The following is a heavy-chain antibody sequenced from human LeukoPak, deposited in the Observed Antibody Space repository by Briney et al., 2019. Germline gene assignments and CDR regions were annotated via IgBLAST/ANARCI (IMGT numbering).Heavy chain of an antibody. CDR1: EFTFSSYW. D-gene: IGHD4-17*01. V-gene: IGHV3-7*01. CDR2: IKQDGGEK. CDR3: ARVGARQVLEY. Sequence: GVLRLSCAASEFTFSSYWMSWVRQAPGKGLEWVANIKQDGGEKYYLDSVKGRFTVSRDNAKNSLYLQMNSLRAEDTAVYYCARVGARQVLEYWGQGALVTVSS. J-gene: IGHJ4*02.